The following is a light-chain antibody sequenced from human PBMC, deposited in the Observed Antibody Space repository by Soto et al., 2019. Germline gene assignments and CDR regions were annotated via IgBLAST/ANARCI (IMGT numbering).Light chain of an antibody. V-gene: IGKV3-20*01. CDR3: QQYNNWPPT. CDR1: QSVISTY. Sequence: EIVLTQSPGTLSLSPGERATLSCRASQSVISTYLAWYQQKPGQAPRLLIYGASSRATGIPDRFSGSGSGTELTLTISSLQSDDFAVYHCQQYNNWPPTFGHGTRLEIK. J-gene: IGKJ5*01. CDR2: GAS.